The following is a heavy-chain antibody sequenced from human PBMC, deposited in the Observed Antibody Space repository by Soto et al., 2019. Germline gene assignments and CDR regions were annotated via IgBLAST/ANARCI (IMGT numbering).Heavy chain of an antibody. CDR1: GYSFAGYW. CDR3: ARRHSSSSTADP. Sequence: PGESLKISCKGSGYSFAGYWITWVRQKPGKGLEWMGRIDPSDSQTYYSPSFRGHVTISVTKSITTAYLQWSSLKASDTAMYYCARRHSSSSTADPWGQGTLVTVSS. J-gene: IGHJ5*02. D-gene: IGHD6-6*01. CDR2: IDPSDSQT. V-gene: IGHV5-10-1*01.